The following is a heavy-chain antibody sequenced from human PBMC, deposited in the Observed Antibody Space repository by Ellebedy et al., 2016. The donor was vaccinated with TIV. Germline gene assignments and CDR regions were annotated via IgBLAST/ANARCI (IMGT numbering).Heavy chain of an antibody. J-gene: IGHJ6*02. CDR1: GGTFSSYA. Sequence: ASVKVSCXASGGTFSSYAISWVRQAPGQGLEWMGWINVYNGNTNYAQKLQGRVTMTTDTSTSTAYMELSSLRSEDTAVYYCATLDCSGGSCASNYYYGMDVWGQGTTVTVSS. CDR3: ATLDCSGGSCASNYYYGMDV. V-gene: IGHV1-18*01. CDR2: INVYNGNT. D-gene: IGHD2-15*01.